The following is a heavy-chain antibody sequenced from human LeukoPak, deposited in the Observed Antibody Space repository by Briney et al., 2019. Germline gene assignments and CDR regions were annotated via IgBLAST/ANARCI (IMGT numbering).Heavy chain of an antibody. D-gene: IGHD6-19*01. CDR2: IYHSGST. CDR3: ARWYSSGWAFDY. V-gene: IGHV4-4*02. J-gene: IGHJ4*02. Sequence: SETLSLTCAVSGVSITSATWWSWVHQPPGKGLEWIGEIYHSGSTNYNPSLESRVTISLDKSQNQFSLKLSSMTAADTAVYYCARWYSSGWAFDYWGQGTLVTVSS. CDR1: GVSITSATW.